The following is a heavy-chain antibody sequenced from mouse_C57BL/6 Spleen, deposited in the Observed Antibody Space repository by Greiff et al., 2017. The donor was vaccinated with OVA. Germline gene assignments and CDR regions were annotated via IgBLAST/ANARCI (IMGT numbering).Heavy chain of an antibody. CDR2: IDPSDSET. CDR1: GYTFTSYW. J-gene: IGHJ2*01. V-gene: IGHV1-52*01. Sequence: QVQLQQPGAELVRPGSSVKLSCKASGYTFTSYWMHWVKQRPIQGLEWIGNIDPSDSETHYNQKFKDKATLTVDKSSSTAYMQLSSLTSAVSAVAYGARWGPSGGFDYWGQGTTLTVSS. CDR3: ARWGPSGGFDY. D-gene: IGHD2-10*02.